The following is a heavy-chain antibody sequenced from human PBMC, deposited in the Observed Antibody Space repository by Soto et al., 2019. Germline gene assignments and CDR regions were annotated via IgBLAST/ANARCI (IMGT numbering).Heavy chain of an antibody. J-gene: IGHJ6*03. D-gene: IGHD3-22*01. V-gene: IGHV3-64*01. CDR2: ISSNGLGT. Sequence: EVQLVESGGGLAQPGGSLRLSCAASGFTLSRDAIDWVRQAPGKGLEYVSGISSNGLGTYYANSVKGRFTISRDNSKNTVYLQMDSLRPEDMAGYYCARRDSADYYYMDVWGKGTTVTVS. CDR3: ARRDSADYYYMDV. CDR1: GFTLSRDA.